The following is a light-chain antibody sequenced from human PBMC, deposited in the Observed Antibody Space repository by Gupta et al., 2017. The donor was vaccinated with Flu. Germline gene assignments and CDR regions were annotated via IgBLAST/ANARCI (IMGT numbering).Light chain of an antibody. CDR3: RICDDSAWV. CDR2: YKSEWDT. J-gene: IGLJ3*02. V-gene: IGLV5-45*02. CDR1: SDINIDTYR. Sequence: TLRSDINIDTYRIYWYQQRPGSPPDLPLGYKSEWDTQQGSGVPGRFSGFKDASANVGILLISGLQSDDEADYYCRICDDSAWVFGGGTKLTVL.